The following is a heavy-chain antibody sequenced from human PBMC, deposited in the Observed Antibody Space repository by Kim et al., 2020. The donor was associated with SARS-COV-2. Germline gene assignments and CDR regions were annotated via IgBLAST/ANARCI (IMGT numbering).Heavy chain of an antibody. CDR2: IKSKTDGGTR. CDR3: TLYSGYDDGAFDI. D-gene: IGHD5-12*01. CDR1: GFIFSNAW. Sequence: GGSLRLSCAVSGFIFSNAWMSWVRQAPGKGLEWVGRIKSKTDGGTRDYAAPVKGRFAISRDDSRRTVYLQMNSLKTDDTAVYYCTLYSGYDDGAFDIWGQGTMVTVSS. J-gene: IGHJ3*02. V-gene: IGHV3-15*01.